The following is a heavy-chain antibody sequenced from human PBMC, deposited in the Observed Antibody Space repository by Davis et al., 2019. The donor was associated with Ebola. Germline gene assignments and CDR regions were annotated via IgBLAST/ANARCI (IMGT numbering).Heavy chain of an antibody. CDR3: ARDPRAYDILTGYYPYGMDV. CDR2: IYYSGST. CDR1: GGSISVGGYY. J-gene: IGHJ6*02. D-gene: IGHD3-9*01. Sequence: PSETLSLTCTVSGGSISVGGYYWSWIRQPPGKGLEWIGYIYYSGSTNYNPSLKSRVTISVDTSKNQFSLKLSSVTAADTAVYYCARDPRAYDILTGYYPYGMDVWGQGTTVTVSS. V-gene: IGHV4-61*08.